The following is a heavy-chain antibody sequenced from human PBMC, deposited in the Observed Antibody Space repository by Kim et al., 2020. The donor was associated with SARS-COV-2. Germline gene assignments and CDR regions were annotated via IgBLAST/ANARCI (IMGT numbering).Heavy chain of an antibody. CDR1: GFTFSSYA. D-gene: IGHD3-3*01. V-gene: IGHV3-30-3*01. CDR2: ISYDGSNK. Sequence: GGSLRLSCAASGFTFSSYAMHWVRQAPGKGLEWVAVISYDGSNKYYADSVKGRFTISRDNSKNTLYLQMNSLRAEDTAVYYCLTTTPGGSGPPARRPHDAFDIWGQGTMVTVSS. J-gene: IGHJ3*02. CDR3: LTTTPGGSGPPARRPHDAFDI.